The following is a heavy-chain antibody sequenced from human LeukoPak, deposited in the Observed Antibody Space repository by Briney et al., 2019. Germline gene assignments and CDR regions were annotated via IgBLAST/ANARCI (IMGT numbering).Heavy chain of an antibody. CDR3: ARLSGSYYDGAFDI. Sequence: SKTLSLTCSASGGFISSTTYYWGWIRQPPGKGREWIANIYYFGSTDYNPSLNCRVTIAVDKSKNQFSLRLSSVAAADTAVYYCARLSGSYYDGAFDIWGQGTMVTVSS. D-gene: IGHD1-26*01. CDR1: GGFISSTTYY. J-gene: IGHJ3*02. CDR2: IYYFGST. V-gene: IGHV4-39*01.